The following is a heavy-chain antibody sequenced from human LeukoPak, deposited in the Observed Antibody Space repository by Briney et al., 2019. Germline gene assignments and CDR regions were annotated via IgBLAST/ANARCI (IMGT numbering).Heavy chain of an antibody. V-gene: IGHV5-51*01. CDR2: IFPGDSDT. D-gene: IGHD2-15*01. CDR1: ESSFATYW. CDR3: ASEYCSGGNCYFDY. J-gene: IGHJ4*02. Sequence: RGESLKISCQGSESSFATYWIGWVRQLPGQGLEWMGIIFPGDSDTRYSPSFQGQVTISADKSISTAYLQWSSLKASDTAIYYCASEYCSGGNCYFDYWGQGTLVTVSS.